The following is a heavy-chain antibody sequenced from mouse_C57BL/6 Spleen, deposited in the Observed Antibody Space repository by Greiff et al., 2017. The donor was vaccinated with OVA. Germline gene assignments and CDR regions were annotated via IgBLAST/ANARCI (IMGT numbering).Heavy chain of an antibody. V-gene: IGHV1-61*01. D-gene: IGHD2-4*01. CDR1: GYTFTSYW. CDR3: ARKIYYDYDGYYAMDY. Sequence: QVQLKQPGAELVRPGSSVKLSCKASGYTFTSYWMDWVKQRPGQGLEWIGNIYPSDSETHYNQKFKDKATLTVDKSSSTAYMQLSSLTSEDSAVYYCARKIYYDYDGYYAMDYWGQGTSVTVSS. CDR2: IYPSDSET. J-gene: IGHJ4*01.